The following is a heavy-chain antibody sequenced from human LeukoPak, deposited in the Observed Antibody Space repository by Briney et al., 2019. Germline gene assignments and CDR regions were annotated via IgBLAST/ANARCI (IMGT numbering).Heavy chain of an antibody. J-gene: IGHJ5*02. Sequence: PSETLSLTCTVSGGSISSYYWSWIRQPPGKGLEWIGEINHSGSTNYNPSLKSRVTISVDTSKNQFSLKLSSVTAADTAVYYCARGSSKIYYYGSGILLPHWFDPWGQGTLVTVSS. CDR1: GGSISSYY. D-gene: IGHD3-10*01. CDR3: ARGSSKIYYYGSGILLPHWFDP. CDR2: INHSGST. V-gene: IGHV4-34*01.